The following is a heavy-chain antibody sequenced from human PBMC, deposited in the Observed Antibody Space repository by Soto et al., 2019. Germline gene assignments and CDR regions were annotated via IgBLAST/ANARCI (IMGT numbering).Heavy chain of an antibody. CDR2: IIPIFGTA. CDR1: GGTFSSYA. J-gene: IGHJ3*02. Sequence: ASVKVSCKASGGTFSSYAISWVRQAPGQGLEWMGGIIPIFGTANYAQKFQGRVTITADESTSTAYMELSSLRSEDTAVYYCASSGGNSGSDAFDIWGQGTMVTVSS. V-gene: IGHV1-69*13. D-gene: IGHD2-21*02. CDR3: ASSGGNSGSDAFDI.